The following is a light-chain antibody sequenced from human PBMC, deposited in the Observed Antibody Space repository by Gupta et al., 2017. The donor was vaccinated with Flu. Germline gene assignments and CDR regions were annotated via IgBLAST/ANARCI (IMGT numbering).Light chain of an antibody. Sequence: QSALTQARSVSGSPGQSVTISCTGTSSDVGAYDYVSWHQHHPGKAPKLIIYDVSKRPSGVPDRFSGSTSGNTASLTISGLQAEDEADYYCCSYAGTYTWVFGGGTKLTVL. CDR3: CSYAGTYTWV. J-gene: IGLJ3*02. CDR2: DVS. CDR1: SSDVGAYDY. V-gene: IGLV2-11*01.